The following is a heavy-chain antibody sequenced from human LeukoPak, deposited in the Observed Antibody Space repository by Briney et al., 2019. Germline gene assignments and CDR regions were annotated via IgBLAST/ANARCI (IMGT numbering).Heavy chain of an antibody. D-gene: IGHD6-13*01. CDR3: TRDRVAAAGEFDF. V-gene: IGHV3-74*01. J-gene: IGHJ4*02. Sequence: GGSLRLSCAASGFTFNTYALGWVRQAPGKGLVWVSRIDSGGSRTRYADSVKGRFTISRDNAKNTLYLQMNSLRAEDTAVYYCTRDRVAAAGEFDFWGQGTLVTVSS. CDR1: GFTFNTYA. CDR2: IDSGGSRT.